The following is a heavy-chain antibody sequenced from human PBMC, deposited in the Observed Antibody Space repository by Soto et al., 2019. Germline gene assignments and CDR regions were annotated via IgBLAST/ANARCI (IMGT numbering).Heavy chain of an antibody. CDR1: GFTFSSYA. V-gene: IGHV3-30-3*01. CDR3: ARDSWGSSWYIRYYYGMDV. J-gene: IGHJ6*02. CDR2: ISYDGSNK. Sequence: QVQLVESGGGVVQPGRSLRLSCAASGFTFSSYAMHWVRQAPGKGLEWVAVISYDGSNKYYADSVKGRFTISRDNSKNKLDLQMNSLRAEDTAVYYCARDSWGSSWYIRYYYGMDVWGQGTTVTVSS. D-gene: IGHD6-13*01.